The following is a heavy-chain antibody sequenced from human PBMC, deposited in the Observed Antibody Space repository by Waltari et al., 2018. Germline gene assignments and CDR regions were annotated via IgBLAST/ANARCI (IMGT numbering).Heavy chain of an antibody. Sequence: QLHLQESGPGLVKPSETLSLTCSVSGGSITSNRHYWGWLRQPPGKGLEWTATISYSGATYNNPSLKSRVTISGDTSKNQFSLKLSSVTAADTGVYYCATYVGASIGTAAFDVWGQGTMVTVSS. V-gene: IGHV4-39*01. J-gene: IGHJ3*01. CDR2: ISYSGAT. CDR1: GGSITSNRHY. D-gene: IGHD3-16*01. CDR3: ATYVGASIGTAAFDV.